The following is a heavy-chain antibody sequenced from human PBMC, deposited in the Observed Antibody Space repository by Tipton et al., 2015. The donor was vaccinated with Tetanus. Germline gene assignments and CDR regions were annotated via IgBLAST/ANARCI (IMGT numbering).Heavy chain of an antibody. CDR2: IYSGGST. CDR1: GFTFSSYA. CDR3: SVVVPAAIHDAFDI. Sequence: SLRLSCAASGFTFSSYAMHWVRQAPGKGLEWVSVIYSGGSTYYADSVKGRFTISRDNSKNTLYLQMNSLRAEDTAVYYCSVVVPAAIHDAFDIWGQGTMVTVSS. V-gene: IGHV3-53*01. D-gene: IGHD2-2*01. J-gene: IGHJ3*02.